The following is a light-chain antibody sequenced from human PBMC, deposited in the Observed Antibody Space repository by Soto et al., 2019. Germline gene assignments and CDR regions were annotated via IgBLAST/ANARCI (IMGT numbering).Light chain of an antibody. J-gene: IGLJ1*01. CDR3: NSYTSSRTYV. V-gene: IGLV2-14*01. Sequence: QSALTQPASVSGSPGQSITISCTGTSSDVGTYNYVSWYQQHPGKAPKLMIYEVNNRPSGVSNRFSGSNSGNTASLTISGLPAGDEADYYCNSYTSSRTYVFGTGTKVTVL. CDR2: EVN. CDR1: SSDVGTYNY.